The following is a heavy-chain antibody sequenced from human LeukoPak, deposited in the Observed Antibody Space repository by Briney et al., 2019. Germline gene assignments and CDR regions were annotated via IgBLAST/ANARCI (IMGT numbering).Heavy chain of an antibody. D-gene: IGHD3-3*01. J-gene: IGHJ6*03. CDR2: ISGRGDLE. CDR3: AREGDFWSGYPIDHYYYMDV. Sequence: GGSLGLSCSASGFAFSSYAMTWVRQAPGKGLEWVSTISGRGDLEFYTESVKGRFTISRDHSKNTVHLQMDSLRAEDTAIYYCAREGDFWSGYPIDHYYYMDVWGKGTTVTVTS. CDR1: GFAFSSYA. V-gene: IGHV3-23*01.